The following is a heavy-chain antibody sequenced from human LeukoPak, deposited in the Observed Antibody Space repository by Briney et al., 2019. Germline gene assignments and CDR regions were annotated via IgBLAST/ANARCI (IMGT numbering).Heavy chain of an antibody. CDR3: AKDHDDSSGYLLN. Sequence: GGSLRLSCAASGFTFSSYWMHWVRQAPGKGLEWVAFIRYDGSNKYYADSVKGRFTISRDNSKNTLYLQMNSLRAEDTAVYYCAKDHDDSSGYLLNWGQGTLVTVSS. CDR2: IRYDGSNK. J-gene: IGHJ4*02. CDR1: GFTFSSYW. D-gene: IGHD3-22*01. V-gene: IGHV3-30*02.